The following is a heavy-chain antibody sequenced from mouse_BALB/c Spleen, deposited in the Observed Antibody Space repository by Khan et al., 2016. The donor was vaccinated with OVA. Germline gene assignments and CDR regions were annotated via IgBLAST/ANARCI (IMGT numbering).Heavy chain of an antibody. Sequence: QVQLKQSGAELAKPGASVKMSCTASGYTFTSYWMHWVKQRPGQGLEWIGYINPSTGYSEYNQKFKDKATLTADKSSSTAYMQLSSLTSDDSAVYYCANHGSSSAWFAYWGQGTLVTVSA. V-gene: IGHV1-7*01. D-gene: IGHD1-1*01. CDR2: INPSTGYS. J-gene: IGHJ3*01. CDR1: GYTFTSYW. CDR3: ANHGSSSAWFAY.